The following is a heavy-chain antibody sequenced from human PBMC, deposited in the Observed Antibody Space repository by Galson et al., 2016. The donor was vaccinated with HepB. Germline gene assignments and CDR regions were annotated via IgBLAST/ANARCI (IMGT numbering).Heavy chain of an antibody. Sequence: RLSCAASGFSFSNYAMHWVRQAPGKGLEWVALISFDGTKKYYADSVEGRFTISRDNAKNTLYLQMNSLTPEDTAVYFCAREGEYCGGDCYSGYFQHWGQGTLVTVSS. CDR1: GFSFSNYA. CDR2: ISFDGTKK. D-gene: IGHD2-21*01. J-gene: IGHJ1*01. V-gene: IGHV3-30*04. CDR3: AREGEYCGGDCYSGYFQH.